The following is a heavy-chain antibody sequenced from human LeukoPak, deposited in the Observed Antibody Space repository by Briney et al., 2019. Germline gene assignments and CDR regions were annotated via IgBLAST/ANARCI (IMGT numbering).Heavy chain of an antibody. Sequence: GGSLRLSCAASGFTFSSYSMNWVRQAPGKGLEWVSYISSSSSTIYYADSVKGRFTISRDNAKNSLYLQMNSLRAEDTAVYYCARDLNYGGNDFDYWGQGTLVTVSS. CDR3: ARDLNYGGNDFDY. V-gene: IGHV3-48*01. D-gene: IGHD4-23*01. J-gene: IGHJ4*02. CDR1: GFTFSSYS. CDR2: ISSSSSTI.